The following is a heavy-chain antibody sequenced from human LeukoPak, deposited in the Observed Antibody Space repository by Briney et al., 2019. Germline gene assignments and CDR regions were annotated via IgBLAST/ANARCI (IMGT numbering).Heavy chain of an antibody. CDR3: ANGLIEGAFDY. Sequence: GESLQISCKGSGYRFTSYWIAWVRQMPGKGLEWMGLICPDDSDTRYSPSFEGQVTISADKSISTASLQRPSLRASDTAMYYCANGLIEGAFDYWGQGTLVTVSS. V-gene: IGHV5-51*01. CDR1: GYRFTSYW. J-gene: IGHJ4*02. D-gene: IGHD1-26*01. CDR2: ICPDDSDT.